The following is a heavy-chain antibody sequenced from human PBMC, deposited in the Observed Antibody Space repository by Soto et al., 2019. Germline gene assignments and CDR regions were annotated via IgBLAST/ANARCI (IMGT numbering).Heavy chain of an antibody. J-gene: IGHJ6*02. D-gene: IGHD2-8*01. Sequence: GGSLRLSCAASGFTFSSYGMHWVRQAPGKGLEWVAVISYDGSNKYYADSVKGRFTISRDNSKNTLYLQMNSLRAEDTAVYYCAKESRKMVYAISLVDYYYYYGMDVWGQGTTVTVSS. CDR2: ISYDGSNK. V-gene: IGHV3-30*18. CDR1: GFTFSSYG. CDR3: AKESRKMVYAISLVDYYYYYGMDV.